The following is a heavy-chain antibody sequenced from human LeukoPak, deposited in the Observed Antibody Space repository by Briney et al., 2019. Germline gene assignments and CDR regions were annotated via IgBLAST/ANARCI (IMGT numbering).Heavy chain of an antibody. J-gene: IGHJ4*02. V-gene: IGHV4-39*07. D-gene: IGHD1-26*01. CDR3: ARNLRDSIVGAPYYFDY. CDR2: IYYSGST. CDR1: GGSISSSSYY. Sequence: SETLSLTCTVSGGSISSSSYYWGWIRQPPGKGLEWIGSIYYSGSTYYNPSLKSRVTISVDTSKNQFSLKLSSVTAADTAVYYCARNLRDSIVGAPYYFDYWGQGTLVTVSS.